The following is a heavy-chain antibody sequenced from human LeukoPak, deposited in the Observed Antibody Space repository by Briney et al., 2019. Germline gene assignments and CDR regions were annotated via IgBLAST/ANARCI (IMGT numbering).Heavy chain of an antibody. CDR3: ARATYGDYVGDY. CDR2: MNPNSGNT. J-gene: IGHJ4*02. V-gene: IGHV1-8*01. CDR1: GYTFTSYD. D-gene: IGHD4-17*01. Sequence: ASVKVFCKASGYTFTSYDINWVRQATGQGLEWMGWMNPNSGNTGYAQKFQGRVTMTRNTSISTAYMELSSLRSEDTAVYYCARATYGDYVGDYWGQGTLVTVSS.